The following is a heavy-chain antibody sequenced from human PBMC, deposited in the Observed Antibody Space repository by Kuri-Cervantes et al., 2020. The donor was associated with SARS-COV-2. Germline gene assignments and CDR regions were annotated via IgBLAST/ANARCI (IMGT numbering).Heavy chain of an antibody. Sequence: GSLRLSCTVSGASISSSTYYWGWIRQSPGKGLEWLGSIYESGDTYYSSSLKSRLSLSVDTSKNQFSLKLSSVTAADTAVYYCARGRIAAAGKTFDYWGHGTRVT. D-gene: IGHD6-13*01. CDR2: IYESGDT. CDR1: GASISSSTYY. CDR3: ARGRIAAAGKTFDY. J-gene: IGHJ4*01. V-gene: IGHV4-39*01.